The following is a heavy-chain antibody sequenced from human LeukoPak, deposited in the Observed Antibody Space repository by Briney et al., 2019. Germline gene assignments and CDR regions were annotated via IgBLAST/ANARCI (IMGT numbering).Heavy chain of an antibody. Sequence: SETLSLTCTVSGGSISSGSYYWSWIRQPAGKGLERIGRIYTSGSTNYNPSLKSRVTISVDTSKNQFSLKLSSVTAADTAVYYCARGRYYDFWSGYYRDYYYYYYMDVWGKGTTVTVSS. V-gene: IGHV4-61*02. CDR3: ARGRYYDFWSGYYRDYYYYYYMDV. D-gene: IGHD3-3*01. J-gene: IGHJ6*03. CDR2: IYTSGST. CDR1: GGSISSGSYY.